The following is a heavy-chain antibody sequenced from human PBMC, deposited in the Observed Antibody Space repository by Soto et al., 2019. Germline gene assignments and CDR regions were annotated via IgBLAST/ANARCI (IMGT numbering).Heavy chain of an antibody. CDR3: ARDGALMAYYDFWSGYYNFDY. CDR2: IWYDGSNK. CDR1: VFTFSSYV. V-gene: IGHV3-33*01. J-gene: IGHJ4*02. Sequence: SLRLSCAASVFTFSSYVMHWVRQAPGMGLGWVAVIWYDGSNKYSADSVKGRFTISRDNSKNTLYLQMNSLKAEDTAVYYCARDGALMAYYDFWSGYYNFDYWGQGTLVTVSS. D-gene: IGHD3-3*01.